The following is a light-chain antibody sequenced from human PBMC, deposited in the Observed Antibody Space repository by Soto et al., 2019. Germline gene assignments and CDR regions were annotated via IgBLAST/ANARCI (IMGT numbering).Light chain of an antibody. V-gene: IGLV2-8*01. CDR3: SSYAGISNLGV. CDR2: EVN. J-gene: IGLJ1*01. CDR1: SSDVGGYKY. Sequence: QSALTQPPSASGSPGQSVTISCTGTSSDVGGYKYVSWYQQHPGKAPKLMIFEVNTRPSGVPDRFSGSKSGNAASLTVSGIQAEDEADYYCSSYAGISNLGVFGTGTKVTVL.